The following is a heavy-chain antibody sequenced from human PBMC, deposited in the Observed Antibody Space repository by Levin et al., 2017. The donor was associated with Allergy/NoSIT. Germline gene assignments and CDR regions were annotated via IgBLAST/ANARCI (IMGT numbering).Heavy chain of an antibody. Sequence: GESLKISCAASGFTFSSYAMSWVRQAPGKGLEWVSAISGSGGSTYYADSVKGRFTISRDNSKNTLYLQMNSLRAEDTAVYYCAKSYYGSGNFFDYWGQGTLVTVSS. J-gene: IGHJ4*02. CDR1: GFTFSSYA. V-gene: IGHV3-23*01. D-gene: IGHD3-10*01. CDR2: ISGSGGST. CDR3: AKSYYGSGNFFDY.